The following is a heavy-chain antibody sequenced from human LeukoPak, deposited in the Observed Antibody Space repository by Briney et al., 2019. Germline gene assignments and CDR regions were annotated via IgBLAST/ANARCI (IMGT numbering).Heavy chain of an antibody. CDR2: ISAYNGNT. V-gene: IGHV1-18*01. J-gene: IGHJ4*02. CDR1: GYTFTSYG. Sequence: ASVKVSCKASGYTFTSYGISWVRQAPGQGLEWMGWISAYNGNTNYAQKLQGRVTMTTDTSTSTAYMELRSLRSDDTAVYYCARETRRGYDFWSGYTTDYWGQGTLVTVSS. D-gene: IGHD3-3*01. CDR3: ARETRRGYDFWSGYTTDY.